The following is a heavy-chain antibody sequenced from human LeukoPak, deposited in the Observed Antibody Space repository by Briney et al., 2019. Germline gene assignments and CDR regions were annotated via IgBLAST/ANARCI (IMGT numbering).Heavy chain of an antibody. Sequence: TSETLSLTCTVSGGSISSGSYYWSWIRQPAGKGLEWIGRVYSSGSTDYNPSLKSRLSISVDTSKIQFSLRLSSVTAADTAVYYCARVRYLAGDGYNPTPDAFDIWGQGTMVTVSS. V-gene: IGHV4-61*02. J-gene: IGHJ3*02. CDR2: VYSSGST. CDR3: ARVRYLAGDGYNPTPDAFDI. CDR1: GGSISSGSYY. D-gene: IGHD5-24*01.